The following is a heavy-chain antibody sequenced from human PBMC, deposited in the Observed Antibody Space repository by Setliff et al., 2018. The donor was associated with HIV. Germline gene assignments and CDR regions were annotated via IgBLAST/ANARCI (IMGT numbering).Heavy chain of an antibody. V-gene: IGHV3-23*01. CDR2: ISGSGGST. CDR3: ARAYYSSSSGDY. D-gene: IGHD6-6*01. J-gene: IGHJ4*02. Sequence: PGGSLRLSCAASGFTFDDYTMMWVRQAPGKGLEWVSGISGSGGSTYYADSVKGRFTISRDNPKNSLYLQMNSLRAEDTAVYYCARAYYSSSSGDYWGQGTLVTVSS. CDR1: GFTFDDYT.